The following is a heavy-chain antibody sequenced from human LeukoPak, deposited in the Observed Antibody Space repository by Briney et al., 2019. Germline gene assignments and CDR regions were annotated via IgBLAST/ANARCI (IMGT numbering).Heavy chain of an antibody. CDR3: ARDTTTPRRPRFDP. J-gene: IGHJ5*02. V-gene: IGHV1-46*01. CDR2: INPSGGST. Sequence: ASVKVSCKVSGYTLSELSIHWVRQAPGQGLEWMGIINPSGGSTSYAQKFQGRVTMTRDTSTSTVYMELSSLRSEDTAVYYCARDTTTPRRPRFDPWGQGTLVTVSS. CDR1: GYTLSELS. D-gene: IGHD1-1*01.